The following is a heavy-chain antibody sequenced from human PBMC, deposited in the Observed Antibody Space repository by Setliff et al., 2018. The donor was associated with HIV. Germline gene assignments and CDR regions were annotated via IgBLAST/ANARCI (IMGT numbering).Heavy chain of an antibody. V-gene: IGHV1-69*10. J-gene: IGHJ4*02. D-gene: IGHD3-22*01. CDR1: GGTFTSYV. CDR2: IIPILGIA. Sequence: ASVKVSCKASGGTFTSYVISWVRQAPGQGLEWMGGIIPILGIASYSQKFQGRVTITADKSTSTAYMELSSLRSDDTAVYYCARVTRDYYDSRALYYFDYWGQGTLVTVSS. CDR3: ARVTRDYYDSRALYYFDY.